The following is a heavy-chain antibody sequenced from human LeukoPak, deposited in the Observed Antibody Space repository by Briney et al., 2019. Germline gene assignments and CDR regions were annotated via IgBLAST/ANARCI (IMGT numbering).Heavy chain of an antibody. CDR2: ISDSGDYT. J-gene: IGHJ4*02. CDR1: GFTFSSYA. V-gene: IGHV3-23*01. D-gene: IGHD2-8*01. CDR3: AKDTSIGKYCTNGVCSPFDY. Sequence: GGSLRLSCAGSGFTFSSYAMSWVRQAPGQGLEWVSVISDSGDYTSYADSVRGRFTISRDNSRNTLYPQMISLRPEDTAAYYCAKDTSIGKYCTNGVCSPFDYWGQGTLVTDSS.